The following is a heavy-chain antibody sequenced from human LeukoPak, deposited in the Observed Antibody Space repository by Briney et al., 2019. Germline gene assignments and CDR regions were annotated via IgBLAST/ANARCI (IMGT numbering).Heavy chain of an antibody. D-gene: IGHD5-24*01. Sequence: SETLSLTCTVSGGSISSYYWSWIRQPPGRGLEWIGYIYYSGSTNYNPSLKSRVTISVDTSKNQFSLKLSSVTAADTAVYYCARVGGYGERWLQFNYWGQGTLVTVSS. J-gene: IGHJ4*02. V-gene: IGHV4-59*01. CDR1: GGSISSYY. CDR3: ARVGGYGERWLQFNY. CDR2: IYYSGST.